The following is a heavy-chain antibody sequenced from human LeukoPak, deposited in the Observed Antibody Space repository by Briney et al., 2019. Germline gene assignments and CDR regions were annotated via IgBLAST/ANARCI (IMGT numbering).Heavy chain of an antibody. CDR1: GGXISSYY. V-gene: IGHV4-59*01. Sequence: SETLSLTCTVSGGXISSYYWSWIRQPPGKGLQWIGYIYYSGSTNYNPSLKSRVTISVDTSKNQFSLKLSSVTAADTAVYYCARGVAVAGYAFDIWGQGTMVTVSS. J-gene: IGHJ3*02. CDR2: IYYSGST. D-gene: IGHD6-19*01. CDR3: ARGVAVAGYAFDI.